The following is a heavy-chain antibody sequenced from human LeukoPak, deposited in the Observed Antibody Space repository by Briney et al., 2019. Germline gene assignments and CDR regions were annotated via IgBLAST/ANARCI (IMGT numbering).Heavy chain of an antibody. D-gene: IGHD3-22*01. CDR3: ARDPYYYDSSGYYVSDAFDI. V-gene: IGHV1-3*01. J-gene: IGHJ3*02. Sequence: ASVKVSCKTSGYTFTTYAIHWVRQAPGQRLEWMGLINADDGNTRYSQRFQGRVTITRDTSASTAYMELSSLRSEDTAVYYCARDPYYYDSSGYYVSDAFDIWGQGTMVTVSS. CDR2: INADDGNT. CDR1: GYTFTTYA.